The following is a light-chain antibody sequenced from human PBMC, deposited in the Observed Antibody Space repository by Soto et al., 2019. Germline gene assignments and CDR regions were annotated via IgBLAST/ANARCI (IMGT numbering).Light chain of an antibody. CDR1: SSDVGSYNL. CDR2: EGS. Sequence: QSALTQPASVSGSPGQSITISCTGTSSDVGSYNLVSWYQQHPGKAPKLMIYEGSKRPSGVSNRFSGSKSGNTASLTISGLQAEDEADYYCFSYAGRDVVFGGGTKRTVL. CDR3: FSYAGRDVV. J-gene: IGLJ2*01. V-gene: IGLV2-23*01.